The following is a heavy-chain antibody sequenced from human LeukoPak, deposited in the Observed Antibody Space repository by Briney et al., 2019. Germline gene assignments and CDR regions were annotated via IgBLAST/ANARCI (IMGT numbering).Heavy chain of an antibody. D-gene: IGHD2-2*01. J-gene: IGHJ4*02. V-gene: IGHV1-18*01. CDR2: ISAYNGNT. CDR1: GYTFTSYG. Sequence: ASVKVSCKASGYTFTSYGISWVRQAPGQGLEWMGWISAYNGNTNYAQELQGRVTMTTDTSTSTAYMELRSLRSDDTAVYYCARVPGRYCSSTSCYRYFDYWGQGTLVTVSS. CDR3: ARVPGRYCSSTSCYRYFDY.